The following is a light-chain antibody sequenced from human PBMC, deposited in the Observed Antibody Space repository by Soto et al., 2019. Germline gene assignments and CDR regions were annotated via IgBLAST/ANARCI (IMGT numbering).Light chain of an antibody. CDR2: DAT. J-gene: IGKJ1*01. CDR1: QAISTF. V-gene: IGKV1-39*01. Sequence: IHITQSPSSLSASLLHRVTLTYRASQAISTFLNWYQQKSGKAPKPLIYDATNLHSGVPSRFRGSGSGTDFTLTISSLQPEDFATYSCQQSLSTPWTFGQGTKVDIK. CDR3: QQSLSTPWT.